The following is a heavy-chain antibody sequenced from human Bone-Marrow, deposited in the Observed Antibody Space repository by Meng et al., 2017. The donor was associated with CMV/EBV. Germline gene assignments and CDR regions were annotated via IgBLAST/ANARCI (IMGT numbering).Heavy chain of an antibody. CDR1: GFTFSSYA. V-gene: IGHV3-30-3*01. CDR2: ISYDGSNK. D-gene: IGHD2-2*01. Sequence: GGSLRLSCAASGFTFSSYAMHWVRQAPGKGLEWVAVISYDGSNKYYADSVKGRFTISRDNSKNTLYLQMNSLRAEDTAVYYCARDGAGDIVVVPAAKGYYYYYGMDGWGQGTTVTVSS. J-gene: IGHJ6*02. CDR3: ARDGAGDIVVVPAAKGYYYYYGMDG.